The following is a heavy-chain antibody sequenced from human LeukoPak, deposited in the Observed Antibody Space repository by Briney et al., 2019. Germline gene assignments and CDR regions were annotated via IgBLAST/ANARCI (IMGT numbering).Heavy chain of an antibody. CDR1: GYTFTSYD. V-gene: IGHV1-8*03. CDR3: ARETPLAGTMFDY. J-gene: IGHJ4*02. D-gene: IGHD6-19*01. CDR2: MNPNSDNT. Sequence: ASVKVSCKASGYTFTSYDINWVRQATGQGLEWMGWMNPNSDNTGYAQKFQGRVTITRNTSISTAYMELSSLRSDDTAVYYCARETPLAGTMFDYWGQGTLVTVSS.